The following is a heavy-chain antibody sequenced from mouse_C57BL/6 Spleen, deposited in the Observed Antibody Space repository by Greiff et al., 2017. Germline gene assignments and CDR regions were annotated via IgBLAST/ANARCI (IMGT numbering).Heavy chain of an antibody. CDR2: INPYNGDT. J-gene: IGHJ4*01. CDR3: ARKGYYGNYDYYAMDY. CDR1: GYSFTGYF. V-gene: IGHV1-20*01. D-gene: IGHD2-1*01. Sequence: VQLQQSGPELVKPGDSVKISCKASGYSFTGYFMNWVMQSHGKSLEWIGRINPYNGDTFYNQKFKGKATLTVDKSSSTVHMELRSLTSEDSAVYYCARKGYYGNYDYYAMDYWGQGTSVTVSS.